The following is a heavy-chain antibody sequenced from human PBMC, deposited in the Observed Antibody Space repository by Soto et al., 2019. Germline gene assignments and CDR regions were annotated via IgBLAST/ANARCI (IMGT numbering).Heavy chain of an antibody. CDR3: ARERGYDSSGYYPYYYYGMDV. J-gene: IGHJ6*02. V-gene: IGHV4-59*12. Sequence: SETLSLTCTVSGGSISSYYWSWIRQPPGKGLEWIAYIYYSGSTEYNPSLKSRVTISVDTSKNQFSLKLSSVTAADTAVYYCARERGYDSSGYYPYYYYGMDVWGQGTTVTVSS. CDR2: IYYSGST. CDR1: GGSISSYY. D-gene: IGHD3-22*01.